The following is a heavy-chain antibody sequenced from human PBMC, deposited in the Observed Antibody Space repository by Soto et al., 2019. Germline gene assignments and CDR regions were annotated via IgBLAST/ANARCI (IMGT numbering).Heavy chain of an antibody. CDR3: ASLSGPNMSVNWFHP. CDR1: GFAFSGDA. J-gene: IGHJ5*02. Sequence: EVQLLESGGGLVQPGGSLRLSCAASGFAFSGDAMSWVRQAPGKGLEWVSAISGSSGTIYYADSVKGRFTISRDNSKNTLYLQMNSLRAEDTAVYYCASLSGPNMSVNWFHPWGQGTLVTVSS. D-gene: IGHD6-25*01. CDR2: ISGSSGTI. V-gene: IGHV3-23*01.